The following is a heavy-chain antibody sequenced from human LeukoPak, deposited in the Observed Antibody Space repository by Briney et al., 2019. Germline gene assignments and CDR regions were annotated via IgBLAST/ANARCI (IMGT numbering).Heavy chain of an antibody. D-gene: IGHD2-15*01. J-gene: IGHJ4*02. V-gene: IGHV3-23*01. Sequence: GGSLRLPCAASEFTFSSYAMSWVRQAPGKGLEWVSAISGSGGSTYYADSVKGRFTIFRDNSKNTVYLQMNSLRAEDTAEYYCAKDGYCSGGSCYSGASFDYWGQGTLVTVSS. CDR1: EFTFSSYA. CDR3: AKDGYCSGGSCYSGASFDY. CDR2: ISGSGGST.